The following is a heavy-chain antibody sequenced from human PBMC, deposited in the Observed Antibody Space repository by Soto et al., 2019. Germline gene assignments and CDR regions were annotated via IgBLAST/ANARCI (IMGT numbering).Heavy chain of an antibody. D-gene: IGHD2-2*01. J-gene: IGHJ4*02. V-gene: IGHV3-23*01. CDR2: ISGSGGST. Sequence: EVQLLESGGGLVQPGGSLRLSCAASGFTFSSYAMSWVRQAPGKGLEWVSAISGSGGSTYYADSVKGRFTISRDNSKNTLYLQMNSLRAEDTAAYYRAKDPERYCSSTSSSFFDYWGQGTLVTVSS. CDR3: AKDPERYCSSTSSSFFDY. CDR1: GFTFSSYA.